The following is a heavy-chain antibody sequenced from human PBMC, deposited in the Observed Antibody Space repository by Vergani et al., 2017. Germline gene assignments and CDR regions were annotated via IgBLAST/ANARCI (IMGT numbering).Heavy chain of an antibody. Sequence: EVQLLESGGGLVQPGGSLRLSCAASGFTFSSYAMSWVRQAPGKGLEWVSAISGSGGSTYDADSVKGRFTISRDNSKNTLYLQMNSLRAEDTAVYYCAKSWGYCSGGSCYSSNHFDYWGQGTLVTVSS. CDR2: ISGSGGST. V-gene: IGHV3-23*01. CDR3: AKSWGYCSGGSCYSSNHFDY. D-gene: IGHD2-15*01. J-gene: IGHJ4*02. CDR1: GFTFSSYA.